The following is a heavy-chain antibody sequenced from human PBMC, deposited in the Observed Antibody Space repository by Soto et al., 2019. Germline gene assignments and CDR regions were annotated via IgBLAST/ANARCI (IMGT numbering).Heavy chain of an antibody. CDR2: IYSGGST. CDR1: GFTVSSNH. CDR3: ARSLSILVGALDAFDI. D-gene: IGHD1-26*01. J-gene: IGHJ3*02. V-gene: IGHV3-66*01. Sequence: GGSLRLSCAASGFTVSSNHMSWVRQAPGKGLEWVSVIYSGGSTYYADSVKGRFTISRDNSKNTLYLQMNSLRAEDTAVYYCARSLSILVGALDAFDIWGQGTMVTVSS.